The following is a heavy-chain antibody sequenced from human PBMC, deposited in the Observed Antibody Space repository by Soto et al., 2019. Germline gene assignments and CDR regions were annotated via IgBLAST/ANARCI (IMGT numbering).Heavy chain of an antibody. V-gene: IGHV4-4*07. Sequence: SETLSLTCTVSGGSISSYYWSWIRQPAGKGLEWIGRIYTSGSTNYNPSLKSRVTMSVXXXXXXFXLXLXXXTAAXTAVYDCARVKYYYDSSNAFDIWGQGTMVTVSS. D-gene: IGHD3-22*01. CDR1: GGSISSYY. CDR2: IYTSGST. J-gene: IGHJ3*02. CDR3: ARVKYYYDSSNAFDI.